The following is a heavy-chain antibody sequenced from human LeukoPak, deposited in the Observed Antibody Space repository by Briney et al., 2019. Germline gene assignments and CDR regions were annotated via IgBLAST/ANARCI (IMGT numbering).Heavy chain of an antibody. Sequence: ASVKVSCKASGYTFTSYGISWVRQAPGRGLEWMGWISAYNGDTNYAQKLQGRVTMTTDTSTHTAYMELRSLRSDDTAVYYCARDAAYYGSGSYGPFDYWAQGTLVTVSS. CDR2: ISAYNGDT. V-gene: IGHV1-18*01. CDR1: GYTFTSYG. D-gene: IGHD3-10*01. CDR3: ARDAAYYGSGSYGPFDY. J-gene: IGHJ4*02.